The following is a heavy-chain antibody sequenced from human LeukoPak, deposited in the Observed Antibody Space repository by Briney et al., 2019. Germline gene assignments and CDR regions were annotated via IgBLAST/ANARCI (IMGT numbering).Heavy chain of an antibody. D-gene: IGHD2/OR15-2a*01. J-gene: IGHJ4*02. CDR1: GGSISSYY. CDR3: ARGDPSMPFDY. V-gene: IGHV4-59*01. CDR2: IYYSGAT. Sequence: SETLSLTRTVSGGSISSYYWSWIRQPPGKGLEWIGYIYYSGATNYNPSLKSRVTILLDTSKNQFSLKLSSVTAADTAVYYCARGDPSMPFDYWGQGTLVTVSS.